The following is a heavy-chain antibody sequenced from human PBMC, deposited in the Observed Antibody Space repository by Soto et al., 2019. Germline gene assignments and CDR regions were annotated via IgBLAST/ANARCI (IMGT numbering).Heavy chain of an antibody. J-gene: IGHJ6*02. V-gene: IGHV1-69*08. CDR3: ARDHDPDXVAXXXYYXYGMDV. CDR1: XXXXXXXT. CDR2: IIPILGIA. D-gene: IGHD5-12*01. Sequence: QVQLVQSGAEVKKPGSSVKVSCKAXXXXXXXXTIXWVXXXXGXXXXWMGRIIPILGIANYAQKFQGRVTITADKSTSTAYMELSSLRSEDTAVYYCARDHDPDXVAXXXYYXYGMDVWGQGTTVTVSS.